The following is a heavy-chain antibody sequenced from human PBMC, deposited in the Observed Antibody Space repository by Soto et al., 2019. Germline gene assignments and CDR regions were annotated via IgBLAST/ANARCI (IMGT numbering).Heavy chain of an antibody. D-gene: IGHD6-13*01. CDR2: IYYSGST. Sequence: SETLSLTCTVSGGSISSGGYYWSWIRQHPGKGLEWIGHIYYSGSTYYNPSLKSRVTISVDTSKNQFSLKLSSVTAADTAVYYCARETPGYSIKPGLWFDPWGQGTLVTVSS. J-gene: IGHJ5*02. CDR3: ARETPGYSIKPGLWFDP. CDR1: GGSISSGGYY. V-gene: IGHV4-31*03.